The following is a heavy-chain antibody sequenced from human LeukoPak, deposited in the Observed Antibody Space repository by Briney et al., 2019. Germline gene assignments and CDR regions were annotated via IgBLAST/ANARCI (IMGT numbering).Heavy chain of an antibody. CDR2: MYYSGST. CDR3: ARAGSGYSFDI. J-gene: IGHJ3*02. V-gene: IGHV4-59*01. D-gene: IGHD3-22*01. Sequence: SSETLSLTCTVSGASISSYYWSWIRQPPGKGLEWIGYMYYSGSTNYNPSLESRVTISVDTSKNQFSLKLSSVTAADTAVYYCARAGSGYSFDIWGQGTMVTVSS. CDR1: GASISSYY.